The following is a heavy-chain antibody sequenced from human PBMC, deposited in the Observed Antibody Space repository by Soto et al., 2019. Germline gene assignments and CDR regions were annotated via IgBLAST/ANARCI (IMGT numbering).Heavy chain of an antibody. V-gene: IGHV1-18*01. D-gene: IGHD3-10*01. J-gene: IGHJ4*01. Sequence: ASVKVSCKASGYTFTNYAISWVRQAPGQGLEWMGWISAYNGNTNYAQKLQGRVTMTTDTSTSSASMELSSLRSDDTAVYYCASGSLYGSGSYPVDYWGQGTLVTVSS. CDR1: GYTFTNYA. CDR2: ISAYNGNT. CDR3: ASGSLYGSGSYPVDY.